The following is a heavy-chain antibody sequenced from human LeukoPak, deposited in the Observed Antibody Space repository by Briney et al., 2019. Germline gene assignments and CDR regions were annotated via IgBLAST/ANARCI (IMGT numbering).Heavy chain of an antibody. D-gene: IGHD6-19*01. V-gene: IGHV4-39*01. CDR3: ASWYSSGWYFDY. Sequence: KPSETLSLICTVPGGSISSSSYYWGWIRPPPGKGLEWIGSIYYSGSTYYNPSLKSRVTISVDTSKNQFSLKLSSVTAADTAVYYCASWYSSGWYFDYWGQGTLVTVSS. CDR2: IYYSGST. J-gene: IGHJ4*02. CDR1: GGSISSSSYY.